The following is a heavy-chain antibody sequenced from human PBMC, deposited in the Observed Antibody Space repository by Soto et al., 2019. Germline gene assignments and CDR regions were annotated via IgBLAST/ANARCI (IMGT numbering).Heavy chain of an antibody. CDR2: INHSGRT. CDR3: ARGSYCSTTSCYRGLDS. CDR1: DGSFSGYY. J-gene: IGHJ4*02. Sequence: PSETLSLTCAVYDGSFSGYYWSWIRQPPGKGLEWIGKINHSGRTNYNPSLKSRVTISVDTSKNQFSLKLSSVTAADTAVYYCARGSYCSTTSCYRGLDSWGQGTLVTVSS. V-gene: IGHV4-34*01. D-gene: IGHD2-2*02.